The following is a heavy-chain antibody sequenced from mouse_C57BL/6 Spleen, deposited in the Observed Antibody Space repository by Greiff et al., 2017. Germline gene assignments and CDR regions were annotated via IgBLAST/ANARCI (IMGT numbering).Heavy chain of an antibody. Sequence: EVQLVESGGGLVQPGGSMKLSCVASGFTFSNYWMNWVRQSPEKGLEWVAQIRLKSDNYATHYAESVKGRFTISRDDSKSSVYLQMNNLRAEDTGIYYCTVPGRLAWFAYWGQGTLVTVSA. CDR1: GFTFSNYW. J-gene: IGHJ3*01. CDR2: IRLKSDNYAT. CDR3: TVPGRLAWFAY. D-gene: IGHD1-1*01. V-gene: IGHV6-3*01.